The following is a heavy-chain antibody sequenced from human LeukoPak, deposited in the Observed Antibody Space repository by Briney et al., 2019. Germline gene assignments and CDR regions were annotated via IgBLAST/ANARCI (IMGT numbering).Heavy chain of an antibody. CDR3: AKGDMIVVVPTDY. CDR2: ISGSGGST. J-gene: IGHJ4*02. D-gene: IGHD3-22*01. CDR1: GFTFSSYG. V-gene: IGHV3-23*01. Sequence: GGSLRLSCAASGFTFSSYGMSWVRQAPGKGLEWVSAISGSGGSTYYADSVKGRSTISRDNSKNTLYLQMNSLRAEDTAVYYCAKGDMIVVVPTDYWGQGTLVTVSS.